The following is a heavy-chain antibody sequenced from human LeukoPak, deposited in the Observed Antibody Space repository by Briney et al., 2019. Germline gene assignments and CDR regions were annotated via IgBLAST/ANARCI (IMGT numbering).Heavy chain of an antibody. CDR3: ALYGSGSSDAFDI. Sequence: PSETLSLTCTVSGGSISSYCWSWIRQPPGKGLEWIGYIYYSGSTNYNPSLKSRVTISVDTSKNQFSLKLSSVTAADTAVYYCALYGSGSSDAFDIWGQGTMVTVSS. CDR1: GGSISSYC. J-gene: IGHJ3*02. V-gene: IGHV4-59*01. CDR2: IYYSGST. D-gene: IGHD3-10*01.